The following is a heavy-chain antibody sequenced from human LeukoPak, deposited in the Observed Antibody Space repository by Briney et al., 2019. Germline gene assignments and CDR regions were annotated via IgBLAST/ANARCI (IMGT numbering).Heavy chain of an antibody. D-gene: IGHD6-19*01. Sequence: PSETLSLTCTVSGGSISSYYWSWIRQPPGKGLEWIGEINHSGSTNYNPSLKSRVTISVDTSKNQFSLKLSSVTAADTAVYYCARGRTAVAGGHYYFDYWGQGTLVTVSS. V-gene: IGHV4-34*01. CDR3: ARGRTAVAGGHYYFDY. J-gene: IGHJ4*02. CDR1: GGSISSYY. CDR2: INHSGST.